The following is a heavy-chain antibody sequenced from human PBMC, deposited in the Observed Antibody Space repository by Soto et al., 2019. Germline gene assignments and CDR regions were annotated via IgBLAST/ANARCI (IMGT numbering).Heavy chain of an antibody. CDR1: GYSFSSHA. D-gene: IGHD6-13*01. Sequence: QVQLEQSGSEVKKSGSSVKVSCKASGYSFSSHAITWVRQAPVQALEWMGGIIPVFGTPSYAQKFQGRVTISADKYTNTSSMELRSVRSEDTAVYYCARGGALTTSWYWGDGLDSWGQGTQVTVSS. CDR3: ARGGALTTSWYWGDGLDS. V-gene: IGHV1-69*06. CDR2: IIPVFGTP. J-gene: IGHJ4*02.